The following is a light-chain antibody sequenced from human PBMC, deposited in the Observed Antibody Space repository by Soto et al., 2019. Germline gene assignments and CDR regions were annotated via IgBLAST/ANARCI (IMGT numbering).Light chain of an antibody. CDR3: QQYRDSRT. V-gene: IGKV3-20*01. Sequence: EIVLTQSPGTLSLSPGERTTLSCRASQSVSSDYLAWYQQKPGQAPRLLIYGSSTRATGIPDRFSGSGSGTDFTLTINGLEPEDFAVYYCQQYRDSRTFGQGTKVEIK. CDR1: QSVSSDY. J-gene: IGKJ1*01. CDR2: GSS.